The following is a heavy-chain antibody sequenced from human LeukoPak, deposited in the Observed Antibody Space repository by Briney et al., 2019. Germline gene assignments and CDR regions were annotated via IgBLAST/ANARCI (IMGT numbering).Heavy chain of an antibody. J-gene: IGHJ4*02. Sequence: SETLSLTCAVYGGSFSGYYWSWIRQPPGKGLEWIGEINHSGSTNYDPSLKSRVTISVDTSKNQFSLKLSSVTAADTAVYYCGSVGYNPRFDYWGQGTLVTVSS. CDR2: INHSGST. CDR1: GGSFSGYY. D-gene: IGHD5-24*01. V-gene: IGHV4-34*01. CDR3: GSVGYNPRFDY.